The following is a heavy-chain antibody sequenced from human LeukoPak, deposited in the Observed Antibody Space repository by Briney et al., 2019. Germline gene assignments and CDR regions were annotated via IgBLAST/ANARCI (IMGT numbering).Heavy chain of an antibody. CDR2: ISGSGGST. V-gene: IGHV3-23*01. CDR3: AKPYSGYDIMIG. J-gene: IGHJ4*02. CDR1: GFTFSSYA. D-gene: IGHD5-12*01. Sequence: HPGGSLRLSCAASGFTFSSYAMSWVRQAPGKGLEWVSAISGSGGSTYYADSVKGRFTISRDNSKNTLYLQMNSLRAEDTAVYYCAKPYSGYDIMIGWGQGTLVTVSS.